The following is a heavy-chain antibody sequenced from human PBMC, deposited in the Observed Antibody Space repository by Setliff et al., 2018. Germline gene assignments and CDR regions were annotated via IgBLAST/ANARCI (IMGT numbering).Heavy chain of an antibody. J-gene: IGHJ2*01. CDR2: SNHSGNT. D-gene: IGHD2-21*01. CDR3: ARAQVVFAISAPVWYFEV. Sequence: PSETLSLTCSVYGESFSNNYWSWIRQPPGKGLEWIGESNHSGNTTNHPSLKSRLTMSVDTSKNQFSLKLTSVTAADTAVYYCARAQVVFAISAPVWYFEVWGRGTQVTVSS. V-gene: IGHV4-34*01. CDR1: GESFSNNY.